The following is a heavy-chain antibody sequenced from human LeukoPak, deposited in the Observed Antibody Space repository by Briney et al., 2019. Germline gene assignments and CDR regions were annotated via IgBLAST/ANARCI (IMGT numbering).Heavy chain of an antibody. CDR2: TSAYNGNT. V-gene: IGHV1-18*01. J-gene: IGHJ6*02. CDR1: GYTFTSYG. D-gene: IGHD3-10*01. Sequence: ASVKVSCKASGYTFTSYGISWVRQSPGQGLEWMGWTSAYNGNTNYAQKLQGRVTMTTDTSTSTAYMELRSLRSDDTAVYYCARDWKHYYGSGSYSSYYYGMDVWGQGTTVTVSS. CDR3: ARDWKHYYGSGSYSSYYYGMDV.